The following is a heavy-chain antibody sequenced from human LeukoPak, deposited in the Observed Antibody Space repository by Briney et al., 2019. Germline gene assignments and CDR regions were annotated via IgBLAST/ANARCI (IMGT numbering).Heavy chain of an antibody. J-gene: IGHJ3*02. CDR1: GGSISPFY. CDR2: IYYTGGP. CDR3: ARGRIVMAIPGAFDI. D-gene: IGHD3-22*01. Sequence: SETLSLTCTLSGGSISPFYWNWVRHPPGKGLEWVGYIYYTGGPSYSTSLTSRATISVDRSNTQISLKLNSVAAADTAVYYCARGRIVMAIPGAFDIWGQGTLVPVSS. V-gene: IGHV4-59*12.